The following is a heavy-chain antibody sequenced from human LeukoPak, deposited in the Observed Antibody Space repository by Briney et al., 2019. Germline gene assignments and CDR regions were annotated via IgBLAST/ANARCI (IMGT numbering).Heavy chain of an antibody. Sequence: SETLSLTCTVSGGSITSYYWNWIRQPPGKGLEWIGYIHYSGGTNYHPSVNSRVTMSVDTSENQFSLRLTSVTAADTAVYYCARVSLWVEAIDYWGQGTLVTVSS. CDR1: GGSITSYY. J-gene: IGHJ4*02. CDR2: IHYSGGT. D-gene: IGHD1-26*01. V-gene: IGHV4-59*01. CDR3: ARVSLWVEAIDY.